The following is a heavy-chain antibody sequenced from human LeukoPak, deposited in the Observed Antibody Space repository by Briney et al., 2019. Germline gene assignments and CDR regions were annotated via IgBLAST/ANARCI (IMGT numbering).Heavy chain of an antibody. V-gene: IGHV4-59*01. Sequence: SETLSLTCTVSGGSISIFYWSWIRQPPGKGLEWIGDIYYSGTTNYNPSLKSRLTISLDTSKNQFSLRLTSVTAADTAVYYCARIDAVAATPTSFDYWGQGTLITVSS. CDR3: ARIDAVAATPTSFDY. CDR1: GGSISIFY. D-gene: IGHD6-19*01. CDR2: IYYSGTT. J-gene: IGHJ4*02.